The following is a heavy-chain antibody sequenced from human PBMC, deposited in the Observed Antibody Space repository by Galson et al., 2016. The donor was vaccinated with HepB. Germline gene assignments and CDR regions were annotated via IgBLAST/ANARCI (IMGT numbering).Heavy chain of an antibody. J-gene: IGHJ4*02. Sequence: SLRLSCATSGFTFTRYSMYWVRQAPGKGLEWISSISSSSTCIYYADSAKGRFTVSRDSAETSLYLQMNNLRVEDTGVYHCARYSAYWGQGTLVTVSS. V-gene: IGHV3-21*03. D-gene: IGHD2-21*01. CDR3: ARYSAY. CDR2: ISSSSTCI. CDR1: GFTFTRYS.